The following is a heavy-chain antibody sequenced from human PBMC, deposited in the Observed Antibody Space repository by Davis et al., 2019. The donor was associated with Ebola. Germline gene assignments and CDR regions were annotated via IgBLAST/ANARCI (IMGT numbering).Heavy chain of an antibody. CDR2: IVVGSGNT. V-gene: IGHV1-58*02. CDR1: GFTFTSSA. D-gene: IGHD4-17*01. CDR3: EAAVGAMTTVTEFDY. J-gene: IGHJ4*02. Sequence: SVKVSCKASGFTFTSSAMQWVRQARGQRLEWIGWIVVGSGNTNYAQKFQERVTITRDMSTSTAYMELSSLRSEDTAVYYCEAAVGAMTTVTEFDYWGQGTLVTVSS.